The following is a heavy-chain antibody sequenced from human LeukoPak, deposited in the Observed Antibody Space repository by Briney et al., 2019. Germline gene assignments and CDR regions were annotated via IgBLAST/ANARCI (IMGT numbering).Heavy chain of an antibody. V-gene: IGHV4-59*01. J-gene: IGHJ6*02. CDR2: IYYSGST. D-gene: IGHD3-10*01. CDR3: ANYYGSGRYGMDV. Sequence: SETLSLTCTVSGGSISSYYWSWIRQPPGKGLEWIGYIYYSGSTNYNPSLKSRVTISVDTSKNQFSLKLSSVTAADTAVYYCANYYGSGRYGMDVWGQGTTVTVSS. CDR1: GGSISSYY.